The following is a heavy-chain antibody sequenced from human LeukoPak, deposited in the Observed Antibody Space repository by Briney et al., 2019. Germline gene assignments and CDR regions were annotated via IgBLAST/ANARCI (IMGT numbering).Heavy chain of an antibody. V-gene: IGHV3-33*01. Sequence: GRSLRLSCAASGFTFTSYGMQWVRQAPGEGLECVAVIWYDGSDKYYTDSVKGRFTISRDNSKNTLYLQMNSLRAEDTATYYCARAGDAFDIWGQGTMVTVSS. CDR2: IWYDGSDK. CDR1: GFTFTSYG. J-gene: IGHJ3*02. CDR3: ARAGDAFDI.